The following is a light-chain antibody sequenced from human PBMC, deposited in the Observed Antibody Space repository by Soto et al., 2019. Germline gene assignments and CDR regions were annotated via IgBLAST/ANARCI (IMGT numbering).Light chain of an antibody. Sequence: DILLTQPLDSLAVSLGERATINCKSSQSIFSSSNNKNSLTWYQQKPGQPPKLLIYWASTLKTGVPYRFSGSGSGTDFTLTISSLQAEDVAVYYCQQYYSSPEAFGQGTKVDIK. V-gene: IGKV4-1*01. J-gene: IGKJ1*01. CDR3: QQYYSSPEA. CDR1: QSIFSSSNNKNS. CDR2: WAS.